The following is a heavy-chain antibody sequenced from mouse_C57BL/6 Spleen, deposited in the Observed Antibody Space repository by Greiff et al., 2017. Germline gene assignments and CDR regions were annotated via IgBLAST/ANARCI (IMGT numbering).Heavy chain of an antibody. Sequence: EVKLQESGGGLVKPGGSLKLSCAASGFTFSDYGMHWVRQAPEQGLEWVAYISSGSSTIYYADTVKGRFTISRDNAKNTLFLQMTSLRSEDTAMYYCARHFLDYGSSYWYLDVWGTGTTVTVSS. D-gene: IGHD1-1*01. V-gene: IGHV5-17*01. CDR2: ISSGSSTI. CDR3: ARHFLDYGSSYWYLDV. J-gene: IGHJ1*03. CDR1: GFTFSDYG.